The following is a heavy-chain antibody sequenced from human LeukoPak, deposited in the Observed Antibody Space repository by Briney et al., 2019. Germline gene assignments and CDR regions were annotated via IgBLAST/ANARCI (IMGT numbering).Heavy chain of an antibody. CDR1: GGTFSSYA. CDR3: ARVHDYGGNLDY. J-gene: IGHJ4*02. V-gene: IGHV1-69*05. Sequence: SVKVSCKASGGTFSSYAISWVRQAPGQGLEWMGRIIPIFGTANYAQKFQGRVTITTEESTSTAYMELSSLRSEDTAVYYCARVHDYGGNLDYWGQGTLVTVSS. D-gene: IGHD4-23*01. CDR2: IIPIFGTA.